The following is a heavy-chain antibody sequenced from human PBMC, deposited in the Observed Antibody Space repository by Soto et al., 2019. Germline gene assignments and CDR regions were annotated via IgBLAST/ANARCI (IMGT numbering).Heavy chain of an antibody. J-gene: IGHJ6*02. CDR1: GGSISSSNW. CDR2: IYHSGST. Sequence: PSETLSLTCAVSGGSISSSNWWSWVRQPPGKGREGSGEIYHSGSTNYNTSLKSRVTISVDKSKNQFSLKLSSVTAADTAVYYCAREGQWLVEFHYGMDVWGQGTTVTVSS. V-gene: IGHV4-4*02. CDR3: AREGQWLVEFHYGMDV. D-gene: IGHD6-19*01.